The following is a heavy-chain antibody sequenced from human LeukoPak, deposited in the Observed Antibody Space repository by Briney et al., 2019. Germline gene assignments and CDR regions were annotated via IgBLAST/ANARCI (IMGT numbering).Heavy chain of an antibody. CDR3: ARAGSGWYPHFDY. CDR2: INPNSGGT. CDR1: GYTFTGYY. J-gene: IGHJ4*02. D-gene: IGHD6-19*01. V-gene: IGHV1-2*02. Sequence: ASVKVSCKASGYTFTGYYMHWVRRARGQGLEGMGWINPNSGGTNYAQKFQGRVTMTRDTSISTAYMELSRLRSDDTAVYYCARAGSGWYPHFDYWGQGTLVTVSS.